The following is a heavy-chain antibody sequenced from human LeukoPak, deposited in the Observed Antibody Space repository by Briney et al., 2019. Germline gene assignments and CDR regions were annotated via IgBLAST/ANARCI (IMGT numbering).Heavy chain of an antibody. CDR3: ARDADEYWSSTTCRGGSFDI. D-gene: IGHD2-2*01. V-gene: IGHV3-33*01. Sequence: GGSLRLSCAASGFTFSSYGMHWVRQAPGKGLEWVAVIWYDGSNIYYADSVKGRFTISRDNSKNTLYLQMNSLRAEDTAVYYCARDADEYWSSTTCRGGSFDIWGQGTMVTVSS. CDR2: IWYDGSNI. CDR1: GFTFSSYG. J-gene: IGHJ3*02.